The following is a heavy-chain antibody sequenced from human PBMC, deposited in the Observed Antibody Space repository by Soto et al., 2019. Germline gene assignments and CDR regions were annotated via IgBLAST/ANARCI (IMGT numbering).Heavy chain of an antibody. J-gene: IGHJ5*02. V-gene: IGHV3-23*01. CDR2: ISGSGGST. CDR3: AKVMVKNWFDP. CDR1: GFTFSSYA. Sequence: GESLKISCAASGFTFSSYAMSWVRQAPGKGLEWVSAISGSGGSTYYADSVKGRFTISRDNSKNTLYLQMSSLRAEDTAVYYCAKVMVKNWFDPWGQGTLVTRLL. D-gene: IGHD5-18*01.